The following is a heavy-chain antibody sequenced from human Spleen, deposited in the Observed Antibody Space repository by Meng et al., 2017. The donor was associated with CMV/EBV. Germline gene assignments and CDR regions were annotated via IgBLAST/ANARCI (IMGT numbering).Heavy chain of an antibody. D-gene: IGHD2-2*01. J-gene: IGHJ4*02. CDR2: SNAGNGNT. CDR3: ARDRIGYCSSTSCYNPPDY. V-gene: IGHV1-3*02. Sequence: ASVKVSCKASGYTFTSYAMHWVRQAPGQRLEWMGWSNAGNGNTKYSQEFQGRVTITRDTSASTAYMELRSLRSDDTAVYYCARDRIGYCSSTSCYNPPDYWGQGTLVTVSS. CDR1: GYTFTSYA.